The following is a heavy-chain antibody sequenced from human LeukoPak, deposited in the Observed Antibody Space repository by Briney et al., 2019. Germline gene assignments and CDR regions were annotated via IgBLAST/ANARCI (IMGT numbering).Heavy chain of an antibody. CDR3: ARGGDRYQALMDV. Sequence: PSETLSLTCTVSGYSISSGYFWGWIRQPPGKGLEWIGSIYHSGSSYYNPSLKSRVTISVDTSKNQFSLKLSSVTAADTAVYYCARGGDRYQALMDVWGKGTTVTVSS. CDR1: GYSISSGYF. D-gene: IGHD2-2*01. CDR2: IYHSGSS. J-gene: IGHJ6*03. V-gene: IGHV4-38-2*02.